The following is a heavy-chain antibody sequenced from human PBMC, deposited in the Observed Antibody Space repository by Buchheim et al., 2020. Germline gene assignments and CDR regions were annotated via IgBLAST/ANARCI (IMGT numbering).Heavy chain of an antibody. CDR3: ARAGRFLEWLLYRSDYYYGMDV. CDR2: INHSGST. V-gene: IGHV4-34*01. J-gene: IGHJ6*02. Sequence: QVQLQQWGAGLLKPSETLSLTCAVYGGSFSGYYWNWIRQPPGKGLEWIGEINHSGSTNYNPSLKSRVTISVDTSKNQFSLKLSSATAADTAVYYCARAGRFLEWLLYRSDYYYGMDVWGQGTT. CDR1: GGSFSGYY. D-gene: IGHD3-3*01.